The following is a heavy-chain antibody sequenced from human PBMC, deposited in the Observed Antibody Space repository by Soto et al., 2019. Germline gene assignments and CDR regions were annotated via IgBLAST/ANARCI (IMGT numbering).Heavy chain of an antibody. Sequence: GGSLRLSCAASGFTFSIYAMHWVRQAPGKGLEYVSAISSNGVSTYYANSVKGRGTISRDNSKTTLYLQMGSLRSEDLAVYYCARRQQAELYGMDAWGQGTTVTVSS. V-gene: IGHV3-64*01. CDR3: ARRQQAELYGMDA. D-gene: IGHD1-26*01. CDR1: GFTFSIYA. CDR2: ISSNGVST. J-gene: IGHJ6*02.